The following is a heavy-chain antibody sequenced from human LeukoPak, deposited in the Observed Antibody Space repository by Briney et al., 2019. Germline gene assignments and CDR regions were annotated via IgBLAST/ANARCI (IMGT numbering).Heavy chain of an antibody. V-gene: IGHV3-33*01. Sequence: TGGSLRPSCAASGFTFSSYGMHWVRQAPGKGLEWVAVIWYDGSNKYYADSVKGRFTISRDNSKNTLYLQMNSLRAEDTAVYYCARDSTGSGSSIDYWGQGTLVTVSS. CDR1: GFTFSSYG. CDR3: ARDSTGSGSSIDY. CDR2: IWYDGSNK. J-gene: IGHJ4*02. D-gene: IGHD3-10*01.